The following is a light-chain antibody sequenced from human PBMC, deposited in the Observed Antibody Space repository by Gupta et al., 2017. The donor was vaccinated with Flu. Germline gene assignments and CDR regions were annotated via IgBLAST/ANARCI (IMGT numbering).Light chain of an antibody. V-gene: IGKV1-39*01. CDR2: AAS. J-gene: IGKJ1*01. CDR3: QQSYSTPPDT. Sequence: DIQMTQSPSSLSASVGDRVTITCRASQSISSSLNWYQQKAGKAPKLLIYAASSLQSGVSSRFSGSGSGTDFTLTISSLQPEDFATYYCQQSYSTPPDTFGQGTKVEIK. CDR1: QSISSS.